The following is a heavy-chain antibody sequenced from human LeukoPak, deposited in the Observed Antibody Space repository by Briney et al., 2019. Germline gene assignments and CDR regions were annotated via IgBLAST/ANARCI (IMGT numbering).Heavy chain of an antibody. V-gene: IGHV1-69*01. CDR2: IIPIFGTA. D-gene: IGHD3-22*01. Sequence: SVKVSCKASGGTFSSYAISWVRQAPGQGLEWMGGIIPIFGTANYAQKFQGRVTITADESTSTAYMELSSLRSEDTAVYYCASPTYYYDSSDYYYREWGQGTLVTVSS. CDR1: GGTFSSYA. J-gene: IGHJ4*02. CDR3: ASPTYYYDSSDYYYRE.